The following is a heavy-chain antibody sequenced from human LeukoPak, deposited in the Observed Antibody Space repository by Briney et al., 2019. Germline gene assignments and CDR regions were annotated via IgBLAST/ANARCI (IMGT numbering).Heavy chain of an antibody. V-gene: IGHV1-69*04. CDR3: ARDESSYYYDSSGYYSY. J-gene: IGHJ4*02. D-gene: IGHD3-22*01. CDR2: IIPILGIA. Sequence: GASVKVSCKASGGTFSSYAISWVRQAPGQGLEWMGRIIPILGIANYAQKFQGRVTITADKSTSTAYMELSSLRSEETAVYYCARDESSYYYDSSGYYSYWGQGTLVTVSS. CDR1: GGTFSSYA.